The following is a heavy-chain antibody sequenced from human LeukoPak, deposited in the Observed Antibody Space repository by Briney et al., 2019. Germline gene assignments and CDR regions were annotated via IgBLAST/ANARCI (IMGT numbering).Heavy chain of an antibody. CDR2: INPNSGGT. J-gene: IGHJ4*02. Sequence: ASVKVSCKASGYTFTGYYMHWVRQAPGQGLEWMGWINPNSGGTNYAQKFQGRVTMTRDTSISTAYMELSRLRSDDTAVYYCARDGSGSYYSDYLFDYWGQGTLVTVSS. CDR1: GYTFTGYY. CDR3: ARDGSGSYYSDYLFDY. V-gene: IGHV1-2*02. D-gene: IGHD3-10*01.